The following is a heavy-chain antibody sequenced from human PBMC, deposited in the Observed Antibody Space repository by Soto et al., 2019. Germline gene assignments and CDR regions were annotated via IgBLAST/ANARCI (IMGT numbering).Heavy chain of an antibody. D-gene: IGHD4-4*01. CDR1: GGTFSTYT. CDR2: IIPIIGII. J-gene: IGHJ5*02. CDR3: AGDPNSHYTDSQATSYP. V-gene: IGHV1-69*08. Sequence: QVQLVQSGAEVKKPGSSVKVSCKASGGTFSTYTITWVRQAPGQGLEWMGRIIPIIGIINYAQKFQGRVTISADKFTGTAYMELTGRRPDDTAVHYCAGDPNSHYTDSQATSYPWGQGTLVTVSS.